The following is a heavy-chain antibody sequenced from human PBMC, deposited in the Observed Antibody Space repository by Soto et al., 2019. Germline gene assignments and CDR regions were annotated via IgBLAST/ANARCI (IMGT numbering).Heavy chain of an antibody. CDR2: IYHSGGT. J-gene: IGHJ5*02. Sequence: SETLSLTCAVSGGSISSGGYSWSWIRQPPGKGLEWIGYIYHSGGTYYNPSLKSRVTISVDRSKNQFSLKLSSVTAADTAVYYCARVTRNWNLRHNWFDPWGQGTLVTVSS. CDR1: GGSISSGGYS. D-gene: IGHD1-7*01. V-gene: IGHV4-30-2*01. CDR3: ARVTRNWNLRHNWFDP.